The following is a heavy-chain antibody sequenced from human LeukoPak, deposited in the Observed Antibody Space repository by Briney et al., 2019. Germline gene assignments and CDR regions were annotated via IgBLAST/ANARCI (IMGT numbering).Heavy chain of an antibody. V-gene: IGHV4-34*01. CDR2: INHSGST. J-gene: IGHJ6*03. Sequence: SETLSLTCAVYGGSFSGYYWSWIRQPPGKGLGWIGEINHSGSTNYNPSLKSRVTISVDTSKNQFSLKLSSVTAADTAVYYCARTIAAYYYYMDVWGKGTTVTVSS. CDR3: ARTIAAYYYYMDV. CDR1: GGSFSGYY. D-gene: IGHD6-13*01.